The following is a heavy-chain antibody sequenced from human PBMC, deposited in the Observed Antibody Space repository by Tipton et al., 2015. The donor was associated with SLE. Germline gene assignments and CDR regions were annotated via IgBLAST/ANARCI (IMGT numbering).Heavy chain of an antibody. CDR1: GGSISSGGYY. D-gene: IGHD6-13*01. CDR2: INHSGST. J-gene: IGHJ1*01. CDR3: ARRRSEAAGVPLEPEYFSH. V-gene: IGHV4-39*07. Sequence: LRLSCTVSGGSISSGGYYWSWIRQSPGKGLEWIGEINHSGSTNYNPSLKSRVTISVDTSKNQFSLKLSSVTAADTAVYYCARRRSEAAGVPLEPEYFSHWGQGTLVSVSS.